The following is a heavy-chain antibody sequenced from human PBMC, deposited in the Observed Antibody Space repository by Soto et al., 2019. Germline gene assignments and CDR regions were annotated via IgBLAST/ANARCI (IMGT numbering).Heavy chain of an antibody. D-gene: IGHD1-20*01. CDR2: IYYNGIT. V-gene: IGHV4-30-4*01. J-gene: IGHJ5*02. CDR1: GDSITNGDYY. CDR3: ARGIKEGFDP. Sequence: SETLSLTCVVSGDSITNGDYYWSWIRQPPGKDLEWIAYIYYNGITHYNPSLKSRVTISLDPSKNHFSLKMTSVTGADTAVYSCARGIKEGFDPWGQGTLVTVSS.